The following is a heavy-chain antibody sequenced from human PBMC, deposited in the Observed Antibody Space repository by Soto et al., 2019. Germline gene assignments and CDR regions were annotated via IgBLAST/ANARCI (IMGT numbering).Heavy chain of an antibody. CDR1: GFTFSSYA. Sequence: GGSLRLSCAASGFTFSSYAMSWVRQAPGKGLEWVSAIGGSGGSTYYADSVKGRFTISRDNSKNTLYLQMNSLRAEDTAVYYCAKDSNQYYYYMDVWGKGTTVTVSS. V-gene: IGHV3-23*01. CDR3: AKDSNQYYYYMDV. J-gene: IGHJ6*03. CDR2: IGGSGGST. D-gene: IGHD7-27*01.